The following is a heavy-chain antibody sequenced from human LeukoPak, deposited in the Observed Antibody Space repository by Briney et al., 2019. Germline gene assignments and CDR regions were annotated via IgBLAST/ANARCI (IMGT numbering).Heavy chain of an antibody. J-gene: IGHJ6*04. Sequence: PGGSLRLSCEASGLTFNKYGVSWVRQPPGKGLEWVSNISGSGGGTHYASSVKGRAAISRDNSKNTVYLQIYGLRADDTAVYFCAKWDENYHGMDVWGRGTTVTVS. CDR2: ISGSGGGT. CDR3: AKWDENYHGMDV. CDR1: GLTFNKYG. D-gene: IGHD1-26*01. V-gene: IGHV3-23*01.